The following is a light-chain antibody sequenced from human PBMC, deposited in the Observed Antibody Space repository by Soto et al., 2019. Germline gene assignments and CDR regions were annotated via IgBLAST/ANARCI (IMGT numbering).Light chain of an antibody. J-gene: IGLJ3*02. CDR2: SNN. CDR3: AAWDDSLNGWE. V-gene: IGLV1-44*01. Sequence: QSVLTQPPSASGTPGQRVTISCSGSSSNIGGNTVNWYQQLPGAAPKLLIYSNNQRPSGVPDRFSGSKSGTSASLAISGLQSEDAADYYCAAWDDSLNGWEFGGGTKLTVL. CDR1: SSNIGGNT.